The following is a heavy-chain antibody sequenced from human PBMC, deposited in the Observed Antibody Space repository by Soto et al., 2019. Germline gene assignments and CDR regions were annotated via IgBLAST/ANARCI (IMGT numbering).Heavy chain of an antibody. D-gene: IGHD2-2*01. Sequence: PGGSLRLSCAASGFTLDDYTMHWVRQAPGKGLEWVSGVGWNGGDIVYADSVKGRFTASRDNTKNSLYLEVNSLRAEDTAIYYCAKDRAVVVPVSTSYFHYYGLDVWGQGTTVTVSS. CDR2: VGWNGGDI. CDR3: AKDRAVVVPVSTSYFHYYGLDV. V-gene: IGHV3-9*01. CDR1: GFTLDDYT. J-gene: IGHJ6*01.